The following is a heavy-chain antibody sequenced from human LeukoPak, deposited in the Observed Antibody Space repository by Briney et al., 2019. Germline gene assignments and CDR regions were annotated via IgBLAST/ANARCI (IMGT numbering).Heavy chain of an antibody. D-gene: IGHD6-13*01. J-gene: IGHJ4*02. Sequence: SVKVSCKASGGTFSSYAISWVRQAPGQGLEWMGGIIPIFGTANYAQKFQGRVTIAADESTSTAYMELSSLRSEDTAVYYCATPRRGIAAAGLSHWGQGTLVTVSS. CDR3: ATPRRGIAAAGLSH. CDR1: GGTFSSYA. CDR2: IIPIFGTA. V-gene: IGHV1-69*13.